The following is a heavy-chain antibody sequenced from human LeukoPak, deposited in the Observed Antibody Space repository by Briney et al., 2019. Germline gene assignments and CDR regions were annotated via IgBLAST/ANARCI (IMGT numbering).Heavy chain of an antibody. V-gene: IGHV3-9*01. Sequence: PGGSLRLSCAASGFTFSDYAMHWVRHVPGKGLEWVGGSSWNSGTIAYGDSVKGRATISRENARNSLYLEVNSLRVEDTALYYCAKDMAVGTTPRVYAFDVWGQGSLVTVSS. J-gene: IGHJ3*01. CDR1: GFTFSDYA. CDR2: SSWNSGTI. CDR3: AKDMAVGTTPRVYAFDV. D-gene: IGHD1/OR15-1a*01.